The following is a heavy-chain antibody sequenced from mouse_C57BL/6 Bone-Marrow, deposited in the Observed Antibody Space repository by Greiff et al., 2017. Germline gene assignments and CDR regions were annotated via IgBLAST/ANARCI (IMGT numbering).Heavy chain of an antibody. D-gene: IGHD2-4*01. V-gene: IGHV1-52*01. Sequence: VQLQQPGAELVRPGSSVKLSCKASGYTFTSYWMHWVKQRPIQGLEWIGNIDPSDSETHYNQKFKDKATLTVDKSSSTAYMQLSSLTSEDSAVDYCARDYDDPRGFAYWGQGTLVTVSA. CDR2: IDPSDSET. J-gene: IGHJ3*01. CDR3: ARDYDDPRGFAY. CDR1: GYTFTSYW.